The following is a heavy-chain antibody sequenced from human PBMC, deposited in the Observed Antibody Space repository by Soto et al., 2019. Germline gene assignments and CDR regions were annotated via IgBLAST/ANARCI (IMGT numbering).Heavy chain of an antibody. Sequence: SETLSLTCAVYGGSFSGYYWSWIRQPPGKGLEWIGEINHSGSTNYNPSLKSRVTISVDTSKNQFSLKLSSVTAADTAVYYCARGPRRYSSSYQSYYYYMDVWGKGTTVTVAS. CDR1: GGSFSGYY. CDR3: ARGPRRYSSSYQSYYYYMDV. CDR2: INHSGST. J-gene: IGHJ6*03. D-gene: IGHD6-6*01. V-gene: IGHV4-34*01.